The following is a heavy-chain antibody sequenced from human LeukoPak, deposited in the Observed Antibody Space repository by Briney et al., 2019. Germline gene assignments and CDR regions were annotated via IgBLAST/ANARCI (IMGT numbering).Heavy chain of an antibody. CDR2: IIPILGIA. J-gene: IGHJ6*02. V-gene: IGHV1-69*04. Sequence: GASVKVSCKASGGTFSSYAISWVRQAPGQGLEWMGRIIPILGIANYAQKFQGRVTITADKSTSTAYMELSSLRSEDTAVYYCARDARAEMGNDYYCGMDVWGQGTTVTVSS. CDR3: ARDARAEMGNDYYCGMDV. D-gene: IGHD1-1*01. CDR1: GGTFSSYA.